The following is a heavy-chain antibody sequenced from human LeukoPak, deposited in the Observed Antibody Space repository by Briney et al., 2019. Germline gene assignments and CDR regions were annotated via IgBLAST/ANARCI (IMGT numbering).Heavy chain of an antibody. CDR3: AKKMDDAFDI. CDR2: ISSSGAYI. D-gene: IGHD5-24*01. V-gene: IGHV3-21*01. CDR1: GFTFSSCS. J-gene: IGHJ3*02. Sequence: PGGSLRLSCAASGFTFSSCSMNWVRQAPGKGLEWVAVISSSGAYISYADSVKGRFTISRDNAKNSLYLQMNNLRAEDTAVYYCAKKMDDAFDIWGQGTMVTVSS.